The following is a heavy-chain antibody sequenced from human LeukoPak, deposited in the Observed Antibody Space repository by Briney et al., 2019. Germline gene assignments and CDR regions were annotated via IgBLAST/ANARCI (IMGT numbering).Heavy chain of an antibody. Sequence: GGSLRLSCAASGIIFSNAWMSWVRQAPGKGLQWVSVIIGSGSSTYYADSVKGRFTISRDNARNTLYLQMNSLRAEDTAVYYCARWYYYETSGLYYGSFDNWGQGTLVTVSS. J-gene: IGHJ5*02. V-gene: IGHV3-23*01. CDR3: ARWYYYETSGLYYGSFDN. CDR2: IIGSGSST. D-gene: IGHD3-22*01. CDR1: GIIFSNAW.